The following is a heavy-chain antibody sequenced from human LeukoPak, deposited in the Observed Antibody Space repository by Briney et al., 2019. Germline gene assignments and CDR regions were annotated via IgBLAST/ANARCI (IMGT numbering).Heavy chain of an antibody. J-gene: IGHJ4*02. V-gene: IGHV1-69*13. Sequence: GASVKVSCKASGGTFSSYAISWVRQAPGQGLEWMGGIIPIFGTANYAQKFQGRVTITADESTSTAYMELSSLRSEDTAVYYCAADPSHSSGWYFLDYWGQGTLVTVSS. CDR1: GGTFSSYA. CDR2: IIPIFGTA. D-gene: IGHD6-19*01. CDR3: AADPSHSSGWYFLDY.